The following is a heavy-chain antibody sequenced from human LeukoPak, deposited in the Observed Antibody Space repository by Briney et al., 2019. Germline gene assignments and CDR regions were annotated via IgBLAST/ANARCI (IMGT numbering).Heavy chain of an antibody. CDR2: ICYGASEK. V-gene: IGHV3-33*01. CDR3: ARDLDSSSYAELDY. CDR1: GFTFRAYG. Sequence: PGGSLRLSCAASGFTFRAYGMRWVRQAPGKGLEWVAVICYGASEKYYADSVKGRFTISRDNSKNTLYLQMNSLSADDTSVYYCARDLDSSSYAELDYWGQGTLVTVSS. J-gene: IGHJ4*02. D-gene: IGHD1-26*01.